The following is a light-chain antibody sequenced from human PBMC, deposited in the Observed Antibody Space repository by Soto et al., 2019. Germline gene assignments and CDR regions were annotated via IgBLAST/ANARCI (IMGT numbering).Light chain of an antibody. Sequence: DIQMTQSPSSLSASVGDRVTITSRASQGVGNYLAWYQQKPGKVPNVLIYGASTLQSEVPSRFSGSGFGTVFTLTITSLQPEDVATYYCQMYDSAPFTFGPGTKVDIK. CDR3: QMYDSAPFT. CDR1: QGVGNY. V-gene: IGKV1-27*01. CDR2: GAS. J-gene: IGKJ3*01.